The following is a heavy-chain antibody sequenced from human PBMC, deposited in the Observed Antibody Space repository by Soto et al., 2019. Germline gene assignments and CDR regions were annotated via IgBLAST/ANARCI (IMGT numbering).Heavy chain of an antibody. CDR1: GFTFRNYD. CDR3: ARTDRDFYGLDV. Sequence: EVQLVESGGGLVQPGGSLRLSCEASGFTFRNYDMHWVRQGTGKGLEWVSGISAAGDPDYADSVEGRFTISRENAQNSFFLQMTSLRVGDTAAYYCARTDRDFYGLDVWGQGTTVIVTS. J-gene: IGHJ6*02. CDR2: ISAAGDP. V-gene: IGHV3-13*05.